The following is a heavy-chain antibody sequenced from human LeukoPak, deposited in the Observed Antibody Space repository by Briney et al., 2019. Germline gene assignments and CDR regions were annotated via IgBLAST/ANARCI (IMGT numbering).Heavy chain of an antibody. CDR3: ARVGLGSSGPYGEFDY. J-gene: IGHJ4*02. D-gene: IGHD6-19*01. Sequence: GGSLRLSCAASGFTFSYYTMSWVRQAPGKGLEWVSSISSSSSYIYYADSVKGRFTISRDNAKNSLYLQMNSLRAEDTAVYYCARVGLGSSGPYGEFDYWGQGTLVAVPS. V-gene: IGHV3-21*01. CDR1: GFTFSYYT. CDR2: ISSSSSYI.